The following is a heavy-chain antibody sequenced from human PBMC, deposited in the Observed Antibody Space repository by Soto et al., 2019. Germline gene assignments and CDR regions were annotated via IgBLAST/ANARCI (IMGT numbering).Heavy chain of an antibody. V-gene: IGHV3-21*01. D-gene: IGHD7-27*01. CDR3: ARDKHWGEFDY. J-gene: IGHJ4*02. Sequence: EVQLVESGGGLVKPGGSLRLSCAASGFTFSSYSMNWVRQAPGKGLEWVSSISSSSSYIYYADSVKGRFTISRDNAKNSLDLQMNSLRAEDTAVYYCARDKHWGEFDYWGQGTLVTVSS. CDR2: ISSSSSYI. CDR1: GFTFSSYS.